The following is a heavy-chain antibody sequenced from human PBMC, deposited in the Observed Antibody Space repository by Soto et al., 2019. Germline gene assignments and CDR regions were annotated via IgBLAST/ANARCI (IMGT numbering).Heavy chain of an antibody. CDR1: GYTFTSYD. V-gene: IGHV1-18*01. D-gene: IGHD3-3*02. Sequence: ASVKVSCKASGYTFTSYDINWVRQATGQGLEWMGWMNANNGKTDYAQKLQGRVTMTTDTSTSTAYMELRSLRSDDTAVYYCARDSSHPFLEWLLADYWGQGTLVTVSS. J-gene: IGHJ4*02. CDR3: ARDSSHPFLEWLLADY. CDR2: MNANNGKT.